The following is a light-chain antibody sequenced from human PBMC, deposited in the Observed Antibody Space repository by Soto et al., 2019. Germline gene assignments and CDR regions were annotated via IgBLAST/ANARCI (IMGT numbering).Light chain of an antibody. CDR3: QQYTIYPLT. J-gene: IGKJ4*01. V-gene: IGKV1D-16*01. CDR1: QDIKDW. CDR2: AAS. Sequence: DVQMTQSPSSLSASVGDRVTITCRASQDIKDWLAWYQQKPAKAPKSLISAASNLQPGVPSRFSGSGSGTEFTLTITSLQPEDSATYYCQQYTIYPLTFGGGTKVEIK.